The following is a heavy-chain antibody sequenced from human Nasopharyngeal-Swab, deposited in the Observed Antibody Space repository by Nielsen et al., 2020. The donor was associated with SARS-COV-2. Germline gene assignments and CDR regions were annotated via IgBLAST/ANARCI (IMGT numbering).Heavy chain of an antibody. D-gene: IGHD2-2*01. CDR1: GGSISSYY. Sequence: SETLSLTCTVSGGSISSYYWSWIRQPPGKGLEWIGYISYSGSTNYNPSLKSRVTISVDTSKNQFSLKLSSVTAADTAVYYCARDIRASPGYYGMDVWGQGTTVTVSS. V-gene: IGHV4-59*13. J-gene: IGHJ6*02. CDR2: ISYSGST. CDR3: ARDIRASPGYYGMDV.